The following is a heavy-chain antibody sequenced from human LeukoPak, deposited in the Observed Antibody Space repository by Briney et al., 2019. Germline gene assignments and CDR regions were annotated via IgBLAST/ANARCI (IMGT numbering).Heavy chain of an antibody. J-gene: IGHJ4*02. D-gene: IGHD3-9*01. V-gene: IGHV3-21*01. CDR3: ARVPLRYFDWSGHDH. CDR2: ISSSSSYI. CDR1: GFTFSSYS. Sequence: GGSLRLSCAASGFTFSSYSMNWVRQAPGKGLEWVSSISSSSSYIYYADSVKGRFTISRDNAKNSLYLQMNSLRAEDTAVYYCARVPLRYFDWSGHDHWGQGTLVTVSS.